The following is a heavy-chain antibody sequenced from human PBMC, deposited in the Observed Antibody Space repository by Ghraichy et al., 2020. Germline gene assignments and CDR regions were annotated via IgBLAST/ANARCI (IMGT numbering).Heavy chain of an antibody. J-gene: IGHJ6*02. CDR1: GGSFSGYY. Sequence: SETLSLTCAVYGGSFSGYYWSWIRQPPGKGLEWIGEINHSGSTNYNPSLKSRVTISVDTSKNQFSLKLSSVTAADTAVYYCARVRCSSTSCYNNYYYGMDVWGQGTTVTVSS. CDR3: ARVRCSSTSCYNNYYYGMDV. V-gene: IGHV4-34*01. CDR2: INHSGST. D-gene: IGHD2-2*01.